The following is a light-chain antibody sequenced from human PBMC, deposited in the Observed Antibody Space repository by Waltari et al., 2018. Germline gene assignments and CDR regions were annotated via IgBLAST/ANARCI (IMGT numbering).Light chain of an antibody. J-gene: IGKJ2*01. Sequence: EIVMTQSPGTLSVSPGERATLSCRASHSVNTNLAWYQQKPGQAPRHLIYGASTRATGIPARFSVSGSGTEFTLTITNLQSEDFAVYYCQQYNNWPQTFVQGTKLELK. CDR3: QQYNNWPQT. CDR1: HSVNTN. V-gene: IGKV3-15*01. CDR2: GAS.